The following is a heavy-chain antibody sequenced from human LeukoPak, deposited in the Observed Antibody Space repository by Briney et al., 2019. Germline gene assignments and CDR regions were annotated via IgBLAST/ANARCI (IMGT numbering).Heavy chain of an antibody. J-gene: IGHJ4*02. CDR1: GYTFTGYY. Sequence: ASVKVSCKASGYTFTGYYMHWVRQAPGQGLEWMGWINPNSGGTNYAQKFQGRVTMTRDTSISTAYMELSRLRSDDTAVYYCAKSPLGAYVPYFDYWGQGTQVTVSS. CDR2: INPNSGGT. V-gene: IGHV1-2*02. D-gene: IGHD3-16*01. CDR3: AKSPLGAYVPYFDY.